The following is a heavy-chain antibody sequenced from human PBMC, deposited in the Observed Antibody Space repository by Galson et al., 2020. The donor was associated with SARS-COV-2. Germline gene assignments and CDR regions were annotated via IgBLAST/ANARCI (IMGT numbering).Heavy chain of an antibody. D-gene: IGHD3-10*01. V-gene: IGHV3-30*04. CDR3: ARPTSESYYNPFDI. Sequence: EGHTGGSLRLSCAASGFTFSSYAMEWVRQAPGKGLEWVKVISYDGSNKYYADSVKGRFTISRDNSKNTLYLQMNSLRAEDTAVYYCARPTSESYYNPFDIWGQGTMVTVSS. CDR1: GFTFSSYA. CDR2: ISYDGSNK. J-gene: IGHJ3*02.